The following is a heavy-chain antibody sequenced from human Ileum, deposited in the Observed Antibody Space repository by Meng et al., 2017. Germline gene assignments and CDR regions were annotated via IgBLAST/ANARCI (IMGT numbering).Heavy chain of an antibody. D-gene: IGHD2-8*01. J-gene: IGHJ4*02. CDR2: ISDSGGYT. V-gene: IGHV3-23*01. CDR3: ATAVPNGKRFES. CDR1: GFTFNNYA. Sequence: GGSLRLSCAASGFTFNNYAMHWVRQAPGKGLEWVSAISDSGGYTPYADSVRGRFTISRDNSKNTLYLQMNSLRAEDTAVYYCATAVPNGKRFESWGQGTRVTGSS.